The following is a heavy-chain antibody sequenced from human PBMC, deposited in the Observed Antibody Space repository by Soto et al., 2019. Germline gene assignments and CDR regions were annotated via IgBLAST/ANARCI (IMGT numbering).Heavy chain of an antibody. CDR3: AREIGAPSSWFDS. Sequence: EVRLLESGGALIQPGGSLRLSCAASGFTFSTYALNWVRQAPGKGLEWVAGISATGTIIYYPDSVKGRFTISRDNSKNNLYLQISSVSPEDTGLYYCAREIGAPSSWFDSWGQGTLVTVSS. CDR1: GFTFSTYA. J-gene: IGHJ5*01. CDR2: ISATGTII. V-gene: IGHV3-23*01. D-gene: IGHD6-13*01.